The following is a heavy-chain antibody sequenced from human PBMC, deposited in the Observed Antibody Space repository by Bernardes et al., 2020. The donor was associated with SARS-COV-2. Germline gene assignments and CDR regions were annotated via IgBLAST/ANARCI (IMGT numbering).Heavy chain of an antibody. CDR2: MNPNSGNT. CDR1: GYTFTSYD. D-gene: IGHD6-13*01. V-gene: IGHV1-8*01. Sequence: ASVKVSCKASGYTFTSYDINWVRQATGQGLEWMGWMNPNSGNTGYAQKFQGRVTMTRNTSISTAYMELSSLRSEDTAVYYCARAKIAAAGGYFDYWGQGTLVTVSS. J-gene: IGHJ4*02. CDR3: ARAKIAAAGGYFDY.